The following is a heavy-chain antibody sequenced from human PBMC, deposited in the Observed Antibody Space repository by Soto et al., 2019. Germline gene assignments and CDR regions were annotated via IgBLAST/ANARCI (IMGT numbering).Heavy chain of an antibody. CDR2: IVGGSGNT. Sequence: MQLVQSGPEVKKPGTSVKVSCKASGFTFSTSAVQWVRQARGQRPEWMGWIVGGSGNTNYAQNSQERVIITRDMSTSTVYMELSSLRSDDKAVYFCAARRSGLYAMDVWGQGTTVTVSS. CDR1: GFTFSTSA. CDR3: AARRSGLYAMDV. J-gene: IGHJ6*02. D-gene: IGHD5-12*01. V-gene: IGHV1-58*01.